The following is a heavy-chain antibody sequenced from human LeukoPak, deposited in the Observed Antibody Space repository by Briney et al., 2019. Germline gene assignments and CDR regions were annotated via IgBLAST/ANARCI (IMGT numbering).Heavy chain of an antibody. Sequence: GGSLRLSCAASGFTFSSFWMHWVRQVPGKGLVWVSRINTGGTDTVYADSVKGRFTISRDNAKNTLYLQMNSLRAEDTAVYYCAKDESSGYYYFDHWGQGTLVTVSS. CDR1: GFTFSSFW. CDR2: INTGGTDT. CDR3: AKDESSGYYYFDH. V-gene: IGHV3-74*01. J-gene: IGHJ4*02. D-gene: IGHD3-22*01.